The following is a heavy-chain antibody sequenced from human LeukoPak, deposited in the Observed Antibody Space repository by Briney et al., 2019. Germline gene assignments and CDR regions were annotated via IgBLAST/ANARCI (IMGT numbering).Heavy chain of an antibody. V-gene: IGHV3-48*03. Sequence: GGSLRLSCAASGFTFSSYEMNWVRQAPGKGLEWVSYISSSGSTIYYADSVKGRFTISRDNAKNTLYLQMNSLRAEDTALYYCARTKGYSSSNWFDPWAREPWSPSPQ. CDR2: ISSSGSTI. D-gene: IGHD6-6*01. CDR1: GFTFSSYE. CDR3: ARTKGYSSSNWFDP. J-gene: IGHJ5*02.